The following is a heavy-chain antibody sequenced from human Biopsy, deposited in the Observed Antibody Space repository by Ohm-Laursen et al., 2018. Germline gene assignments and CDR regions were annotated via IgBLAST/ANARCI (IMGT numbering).Heavy chain of an antibody. CDR2: IYSNGNT. D-gene: IGHD1-26*01. CDR3: ARDEGLLRAFDI. Sequence: GTLSLTCSVSGGSISGHFWGWVRQPAGKGLEWIGRIYSNGNTNYNPSLKSRVSMSVDTSKNHFSLNLTSVTAADTAVYYCARDEGLLRAFDIWGLGTTVTVSS. CDR1: GGSISGHF. V-gene: IGHV4-4*07. J-gene: IGHJ3*02.